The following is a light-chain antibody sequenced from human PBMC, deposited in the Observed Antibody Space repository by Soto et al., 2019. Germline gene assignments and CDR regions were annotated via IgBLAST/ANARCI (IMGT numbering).Light chain of an antibody. J-gene: IGKJ4*01. V-gene: IGKV3-20*01. CDR1: QSVSSSY. Sequence: EIVLTQSPGTLSLSPGERATLSCRASQSVSSSYLAWYQQKPGQAPRLLIYGASSRATGIPARLSGSGSGTDFTLTISRLEPEDFAVYYCQQYGSSPTFGGGTKVEIK. CDR3: QQYGSSPT. CDR2: GAS.